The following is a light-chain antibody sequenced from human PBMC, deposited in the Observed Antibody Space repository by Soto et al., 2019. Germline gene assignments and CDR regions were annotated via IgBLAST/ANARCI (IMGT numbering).Light chain of an antibody. CDR1: MGVSSN. V-gene: IGKV3-15*01. Sequence: IAFMQSPATLSVFPSERATLSCRASMGVSSNLAWYQQTPGQAPRLLIYGASTRATGIPARFSVGGSGKEFTLTIRRLQSLEFAVYYCQQYKNWPRTFGQWTKADTK. CDR3: QQYKNWPRT. J-gene: IGKJ1*01. CDR2: GAS.